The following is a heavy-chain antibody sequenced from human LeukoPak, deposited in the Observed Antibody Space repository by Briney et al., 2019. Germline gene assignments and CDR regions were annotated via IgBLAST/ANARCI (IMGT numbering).Heavy chain of an antibody. Sequence: SETLSLTCAVYGGYFSGYYWRWIRQPPGKGLEWIGEINHSGSTNYNPSLKSRVTISVDTSKNQFSLKLRSVTAADTAVYYCARWGTDLWVPGVSYYYMDVWGKGTTVTVSS. D-gene: IGHD3-16*01. CDR3: ARWGTDLWVPGVSYYYMDV. CDR1: GGYFSGYY. V-gene: IGHV4-34*01. CDR2: INHSGST. J-gene: IGHJ6*03.